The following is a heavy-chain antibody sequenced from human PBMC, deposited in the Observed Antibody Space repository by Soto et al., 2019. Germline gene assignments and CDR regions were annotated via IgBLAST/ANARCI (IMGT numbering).Heavy chain of an antibody. D-gene: IGHD6-13*01. J-gene: IGHJ4*02. CDR3: ARVPAYDITAAGTLDY. CDR2: INHDEDT. CDR1: GGSFTVYN. Sequence: QVQLQQWGAGLLKPSETLSLTCNVSGGSFTVYNWTWIRQPPGEGLEWIGDINHDEDTNYNPSLKRRLTISQDTPMTRFSLQLPSVTAADTAVYYCARVPAYDITAAGTLDYWGQGTLVTVSS. V-gene: IGHV4-34*01.